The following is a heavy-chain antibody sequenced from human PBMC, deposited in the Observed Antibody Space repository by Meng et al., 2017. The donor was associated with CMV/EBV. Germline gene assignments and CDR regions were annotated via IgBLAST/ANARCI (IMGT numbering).Heavy chain of an antibody. J-gene: IGHJ4*02. CDR3: AREESGSYSPLDY. CDR1: GYTFTGYY. CDR2: INPNSGGT. V-gene: IGHV1-2*02. D-gene: IGHD1-26*01. Sequence: ASVKVSCKASGYTFTGYYMHWVRQAPGQGLEWMGWINPNSGGTNYAQKFQGRVTMTRDMSISTAYMELSRLRSDDTAVYYCAREESGSYSPLDYWGQGTLVTVSS.